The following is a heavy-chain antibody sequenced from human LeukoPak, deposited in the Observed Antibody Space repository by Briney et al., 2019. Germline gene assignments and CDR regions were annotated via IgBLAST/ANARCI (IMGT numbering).Heavy chain of an antibody. CDR3: ARDRGRVFDY. J-gene: IGHJ4*02. D-gene: IGHD1-26*01. CDR2: IRSSSSTI. CDR1: GFTFSIYS. V-gene: IGHV3-48*01. Sequence: PGGSLRLSCAASGFTFSIYSMDWVRQAPGKGLEWVSYIRSSSSTIHYADSVKGRFTISRDNAKNSLYLQMNSLRAEDTAVYYCARDRGRVFDYWGQGTLVTVSS.